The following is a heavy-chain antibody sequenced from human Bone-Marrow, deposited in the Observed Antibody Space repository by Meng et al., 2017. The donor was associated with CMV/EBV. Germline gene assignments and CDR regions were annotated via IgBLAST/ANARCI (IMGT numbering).Heavy chain of an antibody. V-gene: IGHV1-2*02. J-gene: IGHJ4*02. CDR1: GYTFICYS. D-gene: IGHD2-2*01. Sequence: ASVKVSCKASGYTFICYSMHWVRQAPGQGLEWMGWINPNSGCANYAQQFQGRVTMTRDTSISTAYMELSRLRSDDTAVYYCARGSIVVVPAANDYWGQGTLVTVSS. CDR3: ARGSIVVVPAANDY. CDR2: INPNSGCA.